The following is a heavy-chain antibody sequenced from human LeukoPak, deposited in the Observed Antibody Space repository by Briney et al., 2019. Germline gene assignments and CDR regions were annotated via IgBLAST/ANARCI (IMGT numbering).Heavy chain of an antibody. V-gene: IGHV3-21*04. CDR2: ISSSSSFI. D-gene: IGHD3-22*01. Sequence: PGGSLRLSCAASGSTFSIYSMNWVRQAPGKGLEWVSSISSSSSFIYYADSVKGRFTISRDNSKNTLYLQMNSLRAEDTAVYYCAKGADYYDSSGSLGGIDYWGQGTLVTVSS. J-gene: IGHJ4*02. CDR3: AKGADYYDSSGSLGGIDY. CDR1: GSTFSIYS.